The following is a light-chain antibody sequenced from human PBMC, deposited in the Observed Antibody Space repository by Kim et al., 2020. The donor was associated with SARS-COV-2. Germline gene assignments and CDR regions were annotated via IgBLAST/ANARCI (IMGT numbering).Light chain of an antibody. V-gene: IGKV3-11*01. CDR2: DAS. Sequence: EIVLTQSPATLSLSPGERATLSCRASQSVRTYLAWYQQKPGQAPRLLFYDASNRATGIPARFSGSGSGTDFTLTISSLEPEDFAVYYCQQRGNWPTFGQGTRLEIK. J-gene: IGKJ5*01. CDR1: QSVRTY. CDR3: QQRGNWPT.